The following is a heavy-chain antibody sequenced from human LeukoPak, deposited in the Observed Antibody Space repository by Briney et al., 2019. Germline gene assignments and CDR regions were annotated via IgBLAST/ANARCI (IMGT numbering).Heavy chain of an antibody. CDR2: ISYDGSDK. Sequence: GGSLRLSCAASGFTFSSYGIHWVRQAPGKGLEWVAVISYDGSDKFYADSVKGRFTISRDNSKNTLYLQMNGLRAEDTAVYYCAKSPHQYGSGSYQNWFDPWGQGTLVTVSS. V-gene: IGHV3-30*18. J-gene: IGHJ5*02. CDR1: GFTFSSYG. D-gene: IGHD3-10*01. CDR3: AKSPHQYGSGSYQNWFDP.